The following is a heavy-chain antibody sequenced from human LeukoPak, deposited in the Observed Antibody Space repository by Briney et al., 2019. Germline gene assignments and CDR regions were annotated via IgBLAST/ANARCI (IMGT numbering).Heavy chain of an antibody. Sequence: ASVTVACKVSGYTLTELSMHWVRQAPGKGPEWMGDFHPEDGETIYAQKFQRRVTMTADTSTVTAYMELSSLRSEDTAVYYCATELYSYGDYVFTGYRGQGTLVTVSS. J-gene: IGHJ4*02. CDR2: FHPEDGET. D-gene: IGHD4-17*01. CDR1: GYTLTELS. V-gene: IGHV1-24*01. CDR3: ATELYSYGDYVFTGY.